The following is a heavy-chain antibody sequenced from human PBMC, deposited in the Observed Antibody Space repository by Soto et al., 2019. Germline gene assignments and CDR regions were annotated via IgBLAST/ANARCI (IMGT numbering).Heavy chain of an antibody. D-gene: IGHD5-18*01. J-gene: IGHJ4*02. CDR2: LSYDGNNI. CDR1: GFTFSNYA. Sequence: QMQLVESGVGVVQPGRSLRLSCAASGFTFSNYAIHWVRQAPGKGLEWVAVLSYDGNNIHYADSVKGRFTVSRDNTKNTLFLQMNSLRPEDTALYYCARGPIGDAAMVTNYFDYWGQGTLVTVSS. V-gene: IGHV3-30-3*01. CDR3: ARGPIGDAAMVTNYFDY.